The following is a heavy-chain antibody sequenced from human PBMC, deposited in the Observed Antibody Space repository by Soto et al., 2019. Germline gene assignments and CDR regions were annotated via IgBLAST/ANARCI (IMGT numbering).Heavy chain of an antibody. J-gene: IGHJ4*01. CDR2: VYYRGIS. V-gene: IGHV4-39*01. CDR1: GGSVTNSGYY. Sequence: SETLSLTCTVSGGSVTNSGYYWGWIRQSPGKGLEWIGSVYYRGISYSKSSDKSRVTISVYTSKNRFSLSLNSLTASDTAVYFCVSQRTTVPTQAYFDYWGPGALVTPSS. D-gene: IGHD4-17*01. CDR3: VSQRTTVPTQAYFDY.